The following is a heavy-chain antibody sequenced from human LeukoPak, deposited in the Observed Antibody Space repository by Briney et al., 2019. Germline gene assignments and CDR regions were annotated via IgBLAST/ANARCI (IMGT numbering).Heavy chain of an antibody. Sequence: ASVTVSYKASGYTFTSYDINWVRQATGQGLEWMGWMNPNSGNTGYAQKFQGRVTMTRNTSTSTAYMELSSLRSEDTAVYYCATSNCGGDCYSLDYWGQGTLVTVSS. J-gene: IGHJ4*02. D-gene: IGHD2-21*02. CDR1: GYTFTSYD. CDR2: MNPNSGNT. V-gene: IGHV1-8*01. CDR3: ATSNCGGDCYSLDY.